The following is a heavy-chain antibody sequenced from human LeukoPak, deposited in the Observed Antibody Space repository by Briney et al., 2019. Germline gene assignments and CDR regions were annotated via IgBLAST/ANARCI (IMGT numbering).Heavy chain of an antibody. D-gene: IGHD5-18*01. V-gene: IGHV1-2*02. CDR1: GYTFTGYY. CDR3: ASGANVDTAMAPYYFDY. CDR2: INPKSGGA. Sequence: ASVTVSCKASGYTFTGYYMHWVRQAPEQGLEWMGWINPKSGGANFAQKFQGRVTMTRDTPISTAYMELSRLRSDDTAVYYCASGANVDTAMAPYYFDYWGQGTLVTVSS. J-gene: IGHJ4*02.